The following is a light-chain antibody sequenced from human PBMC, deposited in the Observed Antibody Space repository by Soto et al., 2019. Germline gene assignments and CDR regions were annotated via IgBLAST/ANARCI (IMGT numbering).Light chain of an antibody. CDR1: QSVGGY. CDR2: DAS. J-gene: IGKJ4*01. Sequence: EIVLTQSPSTLSLSPGERATLTCRASQSVGGYLDWYQQKPGQAPRLLIYDASNRASGIPARFSGSGSGTDFTLTISSIEPEDLAVYYCHQRSNWPPLTFGGGTNVEIK. V-gene: IGKV3-11*01. CDR3: HQRSNWPPLT.